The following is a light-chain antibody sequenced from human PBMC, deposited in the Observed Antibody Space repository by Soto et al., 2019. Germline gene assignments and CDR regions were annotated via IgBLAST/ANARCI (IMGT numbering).Light chain of an antibody. CDR2: GAS. V-gene: IGKV3-20*01. CDR1: QSVSSSY. Sequence: EIVVTQSPGTLSLSPGERATISCRASQSVSSSYLAWYQQKPGQAPRLLIYGASSRATGIPDRFSGSGYGTDFTLTISSLEPEDFAVYFCQQYGSSLFTFGEGTTLEFK. CDR3: QQYGSSLFT. J-gene: IGKJ2*01.